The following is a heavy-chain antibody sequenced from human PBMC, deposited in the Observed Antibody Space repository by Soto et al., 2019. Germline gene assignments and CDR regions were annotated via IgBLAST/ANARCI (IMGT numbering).Heavy chain of an antibody. CDR1: GFTFSSYG. D-gene: IGHD5-12*01. CDR3: ARDAGFGYGRHMDV. Sequence: QVQLVESGGGVVQPGRSLRLSCAASGFTFSSYGMHWVRQAPGKGLEWVAVIWYDGSNKYYADSVKGRFTISRDNSKNTLYLQMNSLRAEDTAVYYCARDAGFGYGRHMDVWGKGPRSPSP. V-gene: IGHV3-33*01. CDR2: IWYDGSNK. J-gene: IGHJ6*03.